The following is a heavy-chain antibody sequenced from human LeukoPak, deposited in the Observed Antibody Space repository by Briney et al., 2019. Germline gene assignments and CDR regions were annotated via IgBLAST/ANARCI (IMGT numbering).Heavy chain of an antibody. CDR3: ARDTSSAIGLLDY. CDR1: GGSISSYY. Sequence: SETLSLTCTVSGGSISSYYWSWIRQPPGKGLEWIGYIYYSGSTNYNPSLKSRVTISVDTSKNQFSLKLSSVTAADTTVYYCARDTSSAIGLLDYWGQGTLVTVSS. CDR2: IYYSGST. V-gene: IGHV4-59*01. D-gene: IGHD2-2*01. J-gene: IGHJ4*02.